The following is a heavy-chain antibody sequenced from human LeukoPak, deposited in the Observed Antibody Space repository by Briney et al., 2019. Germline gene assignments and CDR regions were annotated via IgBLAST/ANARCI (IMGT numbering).Heavy chain of an antibody. J-gene: IGHJ4*02. Sequence: GASVKVSCKASGGTFSSYAISWVRQAPGQGLEWMGGTIPIFGTANYAQKFQGRVTITADESTSTAHMELSSLRSEDTAVYYCARARREMATIPPNYWGQGTLVTVSS. D-gene: IGHD5-24*01. CDR3: ARARREMATIPPNY. V-gene: IGHV1-69*13. CDR2: TIPIFGTA. CDR1: GGTFSSYA.